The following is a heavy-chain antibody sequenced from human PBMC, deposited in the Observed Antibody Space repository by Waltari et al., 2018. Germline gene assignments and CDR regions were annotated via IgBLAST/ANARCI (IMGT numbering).Heavy chain of an antibody. D-gene: IGHD3-3*01. V-gene: IGHV4-59*11. CDR3: ARAYDFWSGSHGGYFDY. Sequence: QVQLQESGPGLVKPSETLSLTCTVSGGSISSHYWSWIRQPPGKGLEWIGYIYYSGSTNYNPSLKSRVTISVDTSKNQFSLKLSSVTAADTAVYYCARAYDFWSGSHGGYFDYWGQGTLVTV. CDR1: GGSISSHY. J-gene: IGHJ4*02. CDR2: IYYSGST.